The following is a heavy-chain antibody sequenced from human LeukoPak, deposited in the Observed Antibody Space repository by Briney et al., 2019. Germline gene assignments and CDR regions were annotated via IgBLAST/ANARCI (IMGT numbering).Heavy chain of an antibody. CDR1: GGPISSSSYY. CDR2: IYYSGST. J-gene: IGHJ5*02. D-gene: IGHD6-13*01. Sequence: KPSETLSLTCTVSGGPISSSSYYWGWIRQPPGKGLEWIGSIYYSGSTYYNPSLKSRVTISVDTSKNQFSLKLSSVTAADTAVYYCARVDSSSWYNNWFDPWGQGTLVTVSS. V-gene: IGHV4-39*01. CDR3: ARVDSSSWYNNWFDP.